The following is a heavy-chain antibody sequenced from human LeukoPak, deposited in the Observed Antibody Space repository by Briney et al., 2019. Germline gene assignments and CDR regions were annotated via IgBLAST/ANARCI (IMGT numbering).Heavy chain of an antibody. CDR3: ARDPRWLTPDCTSTSCYENYFDP. V-gene: IGHV4-38-2*02. D-gene: IGHD2-2*01. J-gene: IGHJ5*02. Sequence: SETLCLTCAVSGYSISSGYQWSWIRQSPGKGLEWIGSIFHSGSAHYNPSLKSRVTISVETSNNQFSLKMYSVTAADTAVYYCARDPRWLTPDCTSTSCYENYFDPWGQGTLVTVSS. CDR2: IFHSGSA. CDR1: GYSISSGYQ.